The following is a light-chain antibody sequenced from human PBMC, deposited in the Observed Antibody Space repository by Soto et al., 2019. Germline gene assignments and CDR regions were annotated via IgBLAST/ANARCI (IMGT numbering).Light chain of an antibody. Sequence: DIQMTQSPSSLSASVGDRVTITCRASQGITNDLAWYQQKPGKAPKLLIYAASTLQSGVPSRFSGSGFGTEFTLTISSLQHEDVATSYCQKYNSALWAFGQGTKVEIK. J-gene: IGKJ1*01. V-gene: IGKV1-27*01. CDR1: QGITND. CDR2: AAS. CDR3: QKYNSALWA.